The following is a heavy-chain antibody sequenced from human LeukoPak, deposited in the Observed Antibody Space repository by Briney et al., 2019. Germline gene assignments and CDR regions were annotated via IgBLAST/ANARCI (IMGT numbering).Heavy chain of an antibody. D-gene: IGHD6-19*01. Sequence: ASVKVSCKASGYTFTGYYMHWVRQAPGQGLEWMGRINPNSGGTNYAQKFQGRVTMTRDTSISTAYMELSRLRSDDTAVYYSARDGGAGWSAFDYWGQGTLVTVSS. CDR1: GYTFTGYY. CDR3: ARDGGAGWSAFDY. V-gene: IGHV1-2*06. J-gene: IGHJ4*02. CDR2: INPNSGGT.